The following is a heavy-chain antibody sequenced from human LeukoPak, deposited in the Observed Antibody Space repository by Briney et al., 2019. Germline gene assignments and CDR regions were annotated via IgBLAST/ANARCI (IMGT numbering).Heavy chain of an antibody. CDR3: ARGSYYGSGFLFDY. CDR1: GYTFTTYD. CDR2: MNPNSGNT. Sequence: GASVKVSCKASGYTFTTYDINWVRQATGQGLEWMGWMNPNSGNTGYAQKFQGRVTMTRNTSISTAYMELSSLRSEDTAVYYCARGSYYGSGFLFDYWGQGTLVTVSS. J-gene: IGHJ4*02. D-gene: IGHD3-10*01. V-gene: IGHV1-8*01.